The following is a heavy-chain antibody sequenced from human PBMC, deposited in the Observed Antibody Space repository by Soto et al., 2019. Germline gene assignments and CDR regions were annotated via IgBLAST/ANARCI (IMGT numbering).Heavy chain of an antibody. CDR1: GFTFSSYW. CDR3: ARDGGYCSGGSCYSRAFDI. Sequence: EVQLVESGGGLVQPGGSLRLSCAASGFTFSSYWMSWVRQAPGKGLEWVANIKQDGSEKYYVGSVKGRFTISRDNAKNSLYLQMNSLRAEDTAVYYCARDGGYCSGGSCYSRAFDIWGQGTMVTVSS. J-gene: IGHJ3*02. D-gene: IGHD2-15*01. V-gene: IGHV3-7*01. CDR2: IKQDGSEK.